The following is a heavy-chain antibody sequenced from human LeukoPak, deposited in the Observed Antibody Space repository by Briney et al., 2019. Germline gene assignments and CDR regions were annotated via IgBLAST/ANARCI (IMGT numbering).Heavy chain of an antibody. Sequence: GESLKISCKGSGYSFTSYWIGWVRQMPGNGLEWMGIIYPGDSDTRYSPSFQGQVTISADKSISTAYLQWSSLKASDTAMYYCARRKRQWELLDYFDYWGQGTLVTVSS. D-gene: IGHD1-26*01. CDR1: GYSFTSYW. J-gene: IGHJ4*02. CDR3: ARRKRQWELLDYFDY. CDR2: IYPGDSDT. V-gene: IGHV5-51*01.